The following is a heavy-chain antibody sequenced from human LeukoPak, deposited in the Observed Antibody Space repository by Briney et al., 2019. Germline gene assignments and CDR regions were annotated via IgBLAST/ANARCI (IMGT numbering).Heavy chain of an antibody. D-gene: IGHD3-10*02. Sequence: GGTLRLSCAASGFTFSSYSMNWVRQAPGKGLEWVSYISSSGSTIYYADSVKGRFTISRDNAKNSLYLQMNRLRAEDTAVYYCAELGITRIGGVWGKGTTVTISS. CDR1: GFTFSSYS. V-gene: IGHV3-48*04. CDR3: AELGITRIGGV. J-gene: IGHJ6*04. CDR2: ISSSGSTI.